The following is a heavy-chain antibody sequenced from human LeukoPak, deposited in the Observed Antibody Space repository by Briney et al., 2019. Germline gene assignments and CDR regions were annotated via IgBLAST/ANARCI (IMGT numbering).Heavy chain of an antibody. CDR2: IKQDGSEK. CDR3: ARDLRGEYSGGPLGY. V-gene: IGHV3-7*01. CDR1: GFTFSSYW. Sequence: GGSLRLSCEASGFTFSSYWMSWARQAPGTGLEWVANIKQDGSEKYYVDSVKGRFTISRDNAQNSLYLQMNSLRVEDTAVYYCARDLRGEYSGGPLGYWGQGTLVTVSS. D-gene: IGHD1-26*01. J-gene: IGHJ4*02.